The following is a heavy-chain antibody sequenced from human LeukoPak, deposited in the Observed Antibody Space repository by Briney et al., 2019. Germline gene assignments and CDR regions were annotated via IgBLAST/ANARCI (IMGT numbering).Heavy chain of an antibody. V-gene: IGHV3-21*03. CDR1: GFTFGSYS. Sequence: GSLRLSCAASGFTFGSYSMNWVRQAPGKGLEWVSSISYSSGYIYYADSVKGRFTISRDNAKNSLYLQINSLRAEDTAVYYCARGGSRITGTTDYWGQGTLVTVSS. CDR3: ARGGSRITGTTDY. D-gene: IGHD1-7*01. J-gene: IGHJ4*02. CDR2: ISYSSGYI.